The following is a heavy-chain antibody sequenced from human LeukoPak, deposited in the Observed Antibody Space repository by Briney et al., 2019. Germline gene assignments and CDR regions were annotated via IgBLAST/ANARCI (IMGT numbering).Heavy chain of an antibody. J-gene: IGHJ4*02. CDR2: IRYDGSNK. CDR1: GFTFSSYG. V-gene: IGHV3-30*02. D-gene: IGHD1-26*01. Sequence: GGSLRLSCAASGFTFSSYGMHWVRQAPGKGLEWVAFIRYDGSNKYYADSVKGRFTISRDNSKNTLYLQMNSLRAEDTAVYYCAKDPSHIGGATCFDYWGQGTLVTVSS. CDR3: AKDPSHIGGATCFDY.